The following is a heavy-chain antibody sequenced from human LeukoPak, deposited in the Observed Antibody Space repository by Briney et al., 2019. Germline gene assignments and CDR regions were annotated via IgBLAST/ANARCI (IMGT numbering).Heavy chain of an antibody. CDR2: IYYSGST. J-gene: IGHJ4*02. D-gene: IGHD6-6*01. V-gene: IGHV4-59*01. CDR1: GGSISSYY. Sequence: ASETLSLTCTVSGGSISSYYWSWIRQPPGKGLEWIGYIYYSGSTNYNPSLKSRVTISVDTSKNQFSLKLSSVTAADTAVYYCARFYSSSSFGYWGQGTLDTVSS. CDR3: ARFYSSSSFGY.